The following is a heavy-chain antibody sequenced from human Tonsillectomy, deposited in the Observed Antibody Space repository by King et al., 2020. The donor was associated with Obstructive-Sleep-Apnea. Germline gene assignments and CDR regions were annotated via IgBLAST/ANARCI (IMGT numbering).Heavy chain of an antibody. CDR1: GFNFRTYA. CDR3: ATDLGSDAFDM. D-gene: IGHD1-26*01. V-gene: IGHV3-33*01. CDR2: IWYDGSNE. Sequence: VQLVESGGGVVQPGRSLRLSCAASGFNFRTYAMHWVRQAPGKGLEWVAVIWYDGSNEYYADSVKGRFTISRDNSKNTLYQQMNSLGADDLAVYYCATDLGSDAFDMWGQGTMVTVSS. J-gene: IGHJ3*02.